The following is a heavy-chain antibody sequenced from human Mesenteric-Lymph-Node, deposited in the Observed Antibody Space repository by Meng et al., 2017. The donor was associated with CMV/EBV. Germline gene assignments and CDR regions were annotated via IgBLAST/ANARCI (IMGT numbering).Heavy chain of an antibody. Sequence: SGGSLSNGDHSWSWVRQPPGRGLELLGYIFYTGSTYYNPSLKGRVTMSMDRSKNQFSLKLTSVTAADTAVYYCANDYGSGSYRFDYWGQGTLVTVSS. CDR2: IFYTGST. V-gene: IGHV4-30-2*01. J-gene: IGHJ4*02. D-gene: IGHD3-10*01. CDR3: ANDYGSGSYRFDY. CDR1: GGSLSNGDHS.